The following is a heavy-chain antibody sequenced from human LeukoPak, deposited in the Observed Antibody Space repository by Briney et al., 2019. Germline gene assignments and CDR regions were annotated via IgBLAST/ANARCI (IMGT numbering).Heavy chain of an antibody. V-gene: IGHV3-66*01. CDR3: ARVSYYYDSSGHRTDTEFDF. Sequence: GGSLRLPCAASGFTVSSNSMSWVRQAPGKGLEWVSVVYYGGTTNHADSVKGRFTISRDNSKNTVYLQMNSLRAGDTALYYCARVSYYYDSSGHRTDTEFDFWGQGTLVTVSS. J-gene: IGHJ4*02. CDR2: VYYGGTT. CDR1: GFTVSSNS. D-gene: IGHD3-22*01.